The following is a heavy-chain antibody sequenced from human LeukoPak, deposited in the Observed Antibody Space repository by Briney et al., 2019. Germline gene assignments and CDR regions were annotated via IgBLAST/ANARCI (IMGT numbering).Heavy chain of an antibody. Sequence: SETPSLTCTVSGGSISSSSYYWGWIRQPPGKGLEWIGSIYYSGSTYYNPSLKSRVTISVDTSKNQFSLKLSSVTAADTAVYYCARRATDYYDSSGPGDFDYWGQGTLVTVSS. CDR2: IYYSGST. V-gene: IGHV4-39*07. J-gene: IGHJ4*02. CDR1: GGSISSSSYY. CDR3: ARRATDYYDSSGPGDFDY. D-gene: IGHD3-22*01.